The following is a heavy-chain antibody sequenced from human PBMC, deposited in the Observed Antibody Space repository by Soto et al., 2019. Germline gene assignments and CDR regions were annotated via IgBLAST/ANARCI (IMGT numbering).Heavy chain of an antibody. CDR2: IYYSGST. V-gene: IGHV4-59*01. CDR1: GGSISSYY. CDR3: ARDFGMKQQSAFDI. D-gene: IGHD6-13*01. Sequence: SETLSLTCTVSGGSISSYYWSWIRQPPGKGLEWIGYIYYSGSTNYNPSLKSRVTISVDTSKNQFSLKLSSVTAADTAVYYCARDFGMKQQSAFDIWGQGTMVTVSS. J-gene: IGHJ3*02.